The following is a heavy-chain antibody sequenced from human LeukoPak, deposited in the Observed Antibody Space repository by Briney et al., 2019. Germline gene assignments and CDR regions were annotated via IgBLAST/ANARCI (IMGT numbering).Heavy chain of an antibody. J-gene: IGHJ2*01. Sequence: SGRSLRLSCAASGFTFSSYGMHWVRQAPGMGLEWVAVIWYDGSNKYYADSVKGRFTISRDNSKNTLYLQMNSLRAEDTAVYYCARGDGDYAGGYFDLWGRGTLVTVSS. V-gene: IGHV3-33*01. CDR3: ARGDGDYAGGYFDL. CDR2: IWYDGSNK. CDR1: GFTFSSYG. D-gene: IGHD4-17*01.